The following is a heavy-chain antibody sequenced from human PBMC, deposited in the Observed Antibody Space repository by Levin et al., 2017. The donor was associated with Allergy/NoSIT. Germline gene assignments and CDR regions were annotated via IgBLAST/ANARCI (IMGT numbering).Heavy chain of an antibody. J-gene: IGHJ5*01. CDR2: INTNSGGT. CDR1: GYTFTGYH. CDR3: ARSIAAADYNWFDS. D-gene: IGHD6-13*01. Sequence: ASVKVSCKAFGYTFTGYHIHWLRQAPGQGLEWMGWINTNSGGTYYAPKFQGRVSMTRDTSLSTAYMDLSRQRSGDTAMYYCARSIAAADYNWFDSWGQGTLVTVSS. V-gene: IGHV1-2*02.